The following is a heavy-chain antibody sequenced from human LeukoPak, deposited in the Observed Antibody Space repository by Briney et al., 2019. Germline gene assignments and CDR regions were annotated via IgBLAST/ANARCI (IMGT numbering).Heavy chain of an antibody. J-gene: IGHJ1*01. CDR2: FNHSGST. Sequence: KPSETLSLTCAVYGGSFSGYYWSWIRQPPGKGLEWIGEFNHSGSTNYNPSLKSRVTISVDTSKNQFSLKLSSVTAADTAVYYCARERELGYCSGGSCYWDFQHWGQGTLVTVSS. V-gene: IGHV4-34*01. CDR3: ARERELGYCSGGSCYWDFQH. D-gene: IGHD2-15*01. CDR1: GGSFSGYY.